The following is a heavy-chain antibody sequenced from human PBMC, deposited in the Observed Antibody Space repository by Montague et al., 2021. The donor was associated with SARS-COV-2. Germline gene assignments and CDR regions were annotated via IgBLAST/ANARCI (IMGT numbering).Heavy chain of an antibody. V-gene: IGHV4-61*02. CDR2: IYSSGST. D-gene: IGHD4-23*01. J-gene: IGHJ6*02. Sequence: TLSLTCTVSGGSIRSGSYYWSWIRQPAGKGLEWIGRIYSSGSTNYSPSLKSRVTMSVDTSKNQFSLKVSSVTAADTAVYYCARDYGGYSYYYGLDVWGQGTTVTVSS. CDR3: ARDYGGYSYYYGLDV. CDR1: GGSIRSGSYY.